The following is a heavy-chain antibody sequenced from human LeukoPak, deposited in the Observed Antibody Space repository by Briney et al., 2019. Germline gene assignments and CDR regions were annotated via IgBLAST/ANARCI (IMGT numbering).Heavy chain of an antibody. CDR3: ARGYYDSSGYYSSWFDP. V-gene: IGHV1-46*01. CDR1: GYTFTSYY. D-gene: IGHD3-22*01. CDR2: TNPSGGST. J-gene: IGHJ5*02. Sequence: GASVKASCKASGYTFTSYYMHWVRQAPGQGLEWMGITNPSGGSTSYAQKFQGRVTVTRDTSTSTVYMELSSLRSEDTAVYYCARGYYDSSGYYSSWFDPWGQGTLVTVSS.